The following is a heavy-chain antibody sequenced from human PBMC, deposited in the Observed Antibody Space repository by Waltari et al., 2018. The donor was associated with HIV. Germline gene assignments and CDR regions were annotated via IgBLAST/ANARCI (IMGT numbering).Heavy chain of an antibody. CDR1: GFSVSNKF. CDR3: AREGYTRSSGRGNWFDS. V-gene: IGHV3-53*02. CDR2: IYSGGST. J-gene: IGHJ5*01. D-gene: IGHD6-6*01. Sequence: EVQLVETGGGLILPGGSLRLSCAASGFSVSNKFISWVRQAPGKGVGWVSVIYSGGSTFYADSVRGRFTMSRDTSKNMVYLQMNSLGVEDTAVYYCAREGYTRSSGRGNWFDSWGQGTLVTVSS.